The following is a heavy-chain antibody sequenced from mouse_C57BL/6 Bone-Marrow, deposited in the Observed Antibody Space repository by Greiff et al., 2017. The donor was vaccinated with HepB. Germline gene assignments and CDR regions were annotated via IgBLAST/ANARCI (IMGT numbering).Heavy chain of an antibody. CDR3: ARHYYGSSYPLYAMDY. Sequence: EVQWVESGGGLVKPGGSLKLSCAASGFTFSSYAMSWVRQTPEKRLEWVATISDGGSYTYYPDNVKGRFTISRDNAKNNLYLQMSHLKSEDTAMYYCARHYYGSSYPLYAMDYWGQGTSVTVSS. V-gene: IGHV5-4*01. CDR1: GFTFSSYA. J-gene: IGHJ4*01. CDR2: ISDGGSYT. D-gene: IGHD1-1*01.